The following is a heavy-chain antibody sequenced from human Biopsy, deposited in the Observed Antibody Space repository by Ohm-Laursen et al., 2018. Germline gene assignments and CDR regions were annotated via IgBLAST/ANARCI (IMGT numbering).Heavy chain of an antibody. CDR2: FASENGKT. D-gene: IGHD1-1*01. V-gene: IGHV1-24*01. CDR1: GYAVTEFF. J-gene: IGHJ4*02. CDR3: AADINVWNVNY. Sequence: SVKVSCKVFGYAVTEFFMHWVRQAPGKGLEWMGGFASENGKTIYAQKFQGRVTMTEDTSTDTAYMELRSLRSEDTAVYYCAADINVWNVNYWGQGTQVTVSS.